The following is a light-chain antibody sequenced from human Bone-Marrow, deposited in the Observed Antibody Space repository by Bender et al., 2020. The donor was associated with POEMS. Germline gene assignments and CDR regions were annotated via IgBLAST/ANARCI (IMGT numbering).Light chain of an antibody. CDR3: CSYAGTYTWV. CDR2: DVN. V-gene: IGLV2-11*01. CDR1: SSDVGTYHY. J-gene: IGLJ3*02. Sequence: QSALTQPRSVSGSPGQSVTISCTGSSSDVGTYHYVSWYQLHPGKAPKLIIYDVNNRPSGVPDRFSGSKSGNTASLTISGLQSEDEADYSCCSYAGTYTWVFGGGTKLTVL.